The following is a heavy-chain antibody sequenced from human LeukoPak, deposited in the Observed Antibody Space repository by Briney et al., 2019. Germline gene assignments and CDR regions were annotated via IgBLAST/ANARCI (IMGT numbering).Heavy chain of an antibody. J-gene: IGHJ4*02. Sequence: ASVKVSCKVSGYTLTELSMHWVRQAPGKGLEWMGGFDPEDGETIYAQKFQGRVTMTTDTSTSTAYMELRSLRSDDTAVYYCARFDYYFDYWGQGTLVTVSS. D-gene: IGHD3-10*01. CDR3: ARFDYYFDY. CDR1: GYTLTELS. V-gene: IGHV1-24*01. CDR2: FDPEDGET.